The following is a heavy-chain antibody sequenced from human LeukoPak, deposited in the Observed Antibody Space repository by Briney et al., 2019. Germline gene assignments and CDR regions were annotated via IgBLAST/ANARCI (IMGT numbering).Heavy chain of an antibody. CDR3: ARAFLDV. V-gene: IGHV3-7*01. Sequence: GGSLRLSCAASGFTFSNYWMSWVRQAPGKGLEWVANIKHDGSEKYYVDSVKGRFTISRDNAKNSLYLQMNSLRAEDTAVYYCARAFLDVWGKGTTVTVSS. CDR1: GFTFSNYW. CDR2: IKHDGSEK. J-gene: IGHJ6*04. D-gene: IGHD2/OR15-2a*01.